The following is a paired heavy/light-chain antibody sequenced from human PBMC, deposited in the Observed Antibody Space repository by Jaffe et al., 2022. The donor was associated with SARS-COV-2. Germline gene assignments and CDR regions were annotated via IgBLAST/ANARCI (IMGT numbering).Heavy chain of an antibody. CDR3: VRDFPWDCSGGDCPSPYDH. CDR2: IKQGGSE. J-gene: IGHJ4*02. V-gene: IGHV3-7*01. Sequence: EVQLVESGGGLVQPGGSRRLSCAASGFSFRNYYMSWVRQAPGKGLEWVATIKQGGSEYYADSVKGRFTVSRDNAQNSLSLQMNSLRADDTAIYYCVRDFPWDCSGGDCPSPYDHWGQGTLVTVSS. D-gene: IGHD2-15*01. CDR1: GFSFRNYY.
Light chain of an antibody. J-gene: IGKJ2*01. CDR2: KTS. CDR3: VQSTHSPLYT. CDR1: QSLLHRDGNTY. V-gene: IGKV2-24*01. Sequence: DIVMTQTPLSSPVTLGQPASISCRSSQSLLHRDGNTYLSWLHQRPGQPPRLLIYKTSERFYGVPDRFSGSGAGTDFTLKISRVEAEDVGVYYCVQSTHSPLYTFGQGTKLEIK.